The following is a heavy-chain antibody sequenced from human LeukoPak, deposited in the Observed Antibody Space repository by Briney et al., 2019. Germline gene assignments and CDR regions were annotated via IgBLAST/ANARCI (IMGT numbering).Heavy chain of an antibody. CDR3: ARSTYYYDSSGYYQFDY. J-gene: IGHJ4*02. Sequence: SETLSLTCTVSGGSLSSYHWSWIRQPPGRGLEGVGYIYYSGSTNYNPSLKSRVTISVDTSKNHFSLKLSSVTAADTAVYYCARSTYYYDSSGYYQFDYWGQGTLVTVSS. V-gene: IGHV4-59*01. CDR1: GGSLSSYH. D-gene: IGHD3-22*01. CDR2: IYYSGST.